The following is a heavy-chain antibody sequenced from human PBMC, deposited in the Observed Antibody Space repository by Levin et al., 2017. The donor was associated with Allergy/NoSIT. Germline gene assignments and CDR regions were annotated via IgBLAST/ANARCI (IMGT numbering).Heavy chain of an antibody. V-gene: IGHV1-2*02. D-gene: IGHD6-13*01. CDR2: INPNSGGT. Sequence: ASVKVSCKASGYTFTGYYMHWVRQAPGQGLEWMGWINPNSGGTNYAQKFQGRVTMTRDTSISTAYMELSRLRSDDTAVYYCAREPPYSSSWYETEDYWGQGTLVTVSS. CDR1: GYTFTGYY. J-gene: IGHJ4*02. CDR3: AREPPYSSSWYETEDY.